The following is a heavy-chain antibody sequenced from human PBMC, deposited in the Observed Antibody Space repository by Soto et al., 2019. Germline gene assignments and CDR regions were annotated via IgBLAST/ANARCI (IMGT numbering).Heavy chain of an antibody. V-gene: IGHV1-69*12. CDR2: IIPIFGTA. Sequence: QVQLVQSGAEVKKPGSSVKVSCKASGGTFSSYAISWVRQAPGQGLEWMGGIIPIFGTANYAQKFQGRVTITADESTSTAYRDMSSRRSEDTAVYYCAVSVGYSGYGNGDYYFDYWGQGTLVTVSS. CDR1: GGTFSSYA. CDR3: AVSVGYSGYGNGDYYFDY. D-gene: IGHD5-12*01. J-gene: IGHJ4*02.